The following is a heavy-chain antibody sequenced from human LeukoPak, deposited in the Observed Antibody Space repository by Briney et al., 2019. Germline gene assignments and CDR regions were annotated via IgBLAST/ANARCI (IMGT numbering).Heavy chain of an antibody. Sequence: GGSLRLSCAASGFTFNGYGMHWVRQAPGKGLEWVSAISGRDGSTYYADSVKGRLTISRDNSKNTLYLQTNSLRAEDTAVYYCARGVRVSFDIWGQGTMVTV. J-gene: IGHJ3*02. D-gene: IGHD6-13*01. CDR2: ISGRDGST. V-gene: IGHV3-23*01. CDR1: GFTFNGYG. CDR3: ARGVRVSFDI.